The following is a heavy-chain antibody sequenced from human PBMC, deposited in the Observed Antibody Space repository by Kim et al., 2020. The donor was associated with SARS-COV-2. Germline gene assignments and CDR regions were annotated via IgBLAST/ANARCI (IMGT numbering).Heavy chain of an antibody. J-gene: IGHJ6*02. V-gene: IGHV3-15*01. Sequence: GGSLRLSCAASGFTFSNAWMSWVRQAPGKGLEWVGRIKSKTDGGTTDYAAPVKGRFTISRDDSKNTLYLQMNSLKTEDTAVYYCTTDWDWNPSGMDVWGQGTTVTVSS. CDR2: IKSKTDGGTT. CDR3: TTDWDWNPSGMDV. CDR1: GFTFSNAW. D-gene: IGHD1-1*01.